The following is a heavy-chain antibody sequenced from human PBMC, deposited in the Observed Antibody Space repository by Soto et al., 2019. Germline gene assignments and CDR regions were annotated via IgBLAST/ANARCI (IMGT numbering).Heavy chain of an antibody. V-gene: IGHV4-31*03. CDR2: IYYTGST. Sequence: QVQLQESGPGLVKPSQTLSLTCTVSGGSISSGGYYWSWIRQHPGKGLEWIGNIYYTGSTYYNPPLKSRFPISVHTSTTPFSLTLSSVTAADTAVYYCASSGYTYGPNPLLYWGQGTLVTVSS. CDR3: ASSGYTYGPNPLLY. D-gene: IGHD5-18*01. J-gene: IGHJ4*02. CDR1: GGSISSGGYY.